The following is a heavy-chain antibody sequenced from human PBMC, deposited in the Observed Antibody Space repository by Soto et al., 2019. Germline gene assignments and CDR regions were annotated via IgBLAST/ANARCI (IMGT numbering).Heavy chain of an antibody. V-gene: IGHV1-69*13. J-gene: IGHJ4*02. CDR3: ARDITYYYDSSGYYTSPLFY. CDR1: GGTFSSYA. D-gene: IGHD3-22*01. Sequence: SVKVSCKASGGTFSSYAISWVRQAPGQGLEWMGGIIPIFGTANYAQKFQGRVTITADESTSTAYMELSSLRSEDTAVYYCARDITYYYDSSGYYTSPLFYWGQGTLVTVSS. CDR2: IIPIFGTA.